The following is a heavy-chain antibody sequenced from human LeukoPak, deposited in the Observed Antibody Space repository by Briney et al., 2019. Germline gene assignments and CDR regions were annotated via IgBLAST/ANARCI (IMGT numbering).Heavy chain of an antibody. Sequence: SETLSLTCTVSGGSISSGDYYWSWIRQPPGKGLEWIGYIYYSGSTFYNPSLKSRVTISVDTSKNQFSLNLSSVTAPDTAVYYCARDSYYDPRFDYWGQGILVTVSS. CDR2: IYYSGST. J-gene: IGHJ4*02. CDR1: GGSISSGDYY. D-gene: IGHD3-22*01. CDR3: ARDSYYDPRFDY. V-gene: IGHV4-30-4*01.